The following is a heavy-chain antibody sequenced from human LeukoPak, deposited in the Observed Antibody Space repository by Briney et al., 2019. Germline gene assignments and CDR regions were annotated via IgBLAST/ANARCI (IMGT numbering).Heavy chain of an antibody. Sequence: GGSLRLSCAASGFTFSSYAMHWVRQAPGKGLEWVAVISYDGSNKYYADSVKGRFTISRDNSKNTLYLQMNSLRAEDTAVYYCARSSGYYDSSGYLNDAFDIWGQGTMVTVSS. J-gene: IGHJ3*02. V-gene: IGHV3-30*04. CDR3: ARSSGYYDSSGYLNDAFDI. CDR2: ISYDGSNK. CDR1: GFTFSSYA. D-gene: IGHD3-22*01.